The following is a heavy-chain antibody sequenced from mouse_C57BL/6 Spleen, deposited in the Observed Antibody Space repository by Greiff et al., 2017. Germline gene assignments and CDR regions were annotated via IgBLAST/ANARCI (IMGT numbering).Heavy chain of an antibody. CDR1: GYSFTGYY. Sequence: EVQLQQSGPELVKPGASVTISCKASGYSFTGYYMNWVKQSPEKSLEWIGEINPSTGGTTYNQKFKAKATLTGDKSSSTAYMQLKSLTSEDSAVYYCARGRRDGYFDYWGQGTTLTVSS. CDR3: ARGRRDGYFDY. V-gene: IGHV1-42*01. CDR2: INPSTGGT. J-gene: IGHJ2*01. D-gene: IGHD2-3*01.